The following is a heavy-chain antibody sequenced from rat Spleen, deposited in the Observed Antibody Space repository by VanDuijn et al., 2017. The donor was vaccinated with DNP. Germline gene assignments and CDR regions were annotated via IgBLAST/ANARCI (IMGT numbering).Heavy chain of an antibody. J-gene: IGHJ4*01. V-gene: IGHV5S10*01. D-gene: IGHD1-11*01. Sequence: EVQLVESGGGLVQSGRSLKVSCAASGFTFSDYNMAWVRQAPKKGLEWVATITYDGSKTYYRDSVKGRFTISRDNAKSTLYLQMDSLRSEDTATYYCITFEGRNAWGQGTSVTVSS. CDR3: ITFEGRNA. CDR1: GFTFSDYN. CDR2: ITYDGSKT.